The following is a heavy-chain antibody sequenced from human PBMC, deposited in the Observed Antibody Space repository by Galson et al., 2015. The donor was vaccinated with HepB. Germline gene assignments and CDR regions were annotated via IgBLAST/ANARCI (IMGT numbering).Heavy chain of an antibody. V-gene: IGHV3-11*06. D-gene: IGHD5-12*01. CDR1: GFTFSDSY. CDR2: ISDTSSYT. Sequence: SLRLSCAASGFTFSDSYFPPPPPPLGKGLEWISYISDTSSYTNYADSAKGRFTISRDNAQNSLYLQMNSLRVDDTAIYYCVRHSLHWERGSRTYVPREGFNYWGQGTLVTVFS. J-gene: IGHJ4*02. CDR3: VRHSLHWERGSRTYVPREGFNY.